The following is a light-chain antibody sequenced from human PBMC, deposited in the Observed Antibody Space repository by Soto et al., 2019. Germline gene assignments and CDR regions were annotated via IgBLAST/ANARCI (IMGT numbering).Light chain of an antibody. Sequence: QSVLTQPPSVSGTPGQRVAISCSGSTSNIGGSNAVYWYQHVPGTAPKLLIHHNSLRPSGVPDRFSGFKFGTSGSLAISGLQADDEADYYCASCDDSLRAVVFGGGTNLTVL. CDR2: HNS. V-gene: IGLV1-47*02. CDR1: TSNIGGSNA. J-gene: IGLJ2*01. CDR3: ASCDDSLRAVV.